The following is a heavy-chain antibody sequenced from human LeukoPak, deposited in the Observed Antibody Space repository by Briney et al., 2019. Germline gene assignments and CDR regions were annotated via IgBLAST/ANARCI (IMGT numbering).Heavy chain of an antibody. Sequence: GGSLRLSCAASGFTSSSYAVHWVRQAPGKGLEWVAVISYDGSNKYYADSVKGRFTISRDNSKNTLYLQMNSLRAEDTAVYYCAREILLRGFDYWGQGTLVTVSS. V-gene: IGHV3-30-3*01. J-gene: IGHJ4*02. CDR3: AREILLRGFDY. CDR2: ISYDGSNK. CDR1: GFTSSSYA. D-gene: IGHD1-26*01.